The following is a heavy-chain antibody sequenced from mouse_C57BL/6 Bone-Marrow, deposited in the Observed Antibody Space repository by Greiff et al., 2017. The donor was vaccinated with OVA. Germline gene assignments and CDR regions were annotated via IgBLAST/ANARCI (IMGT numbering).Heavy chain of an antibody. Sequence: QVQLQQSGAELARPGASVKLSCKASGYTFTSYGISWVKQRTGQGLEWIGEIYPRSGNTYYNEKFKGKATLTADKSSSTAYMELRSLTSENSAVYFCARRCYYGSREVSYWYFDVWGTGTTVTVSS. CDR3: ARRCYYGSREVSYWYFDV. D-gene: IGHD1-1*01. J-gene: IGHJ1*03. CDR2: IYPRSGNT. CDR1: GYTFTSYG. V-gene: IGHV1-81*01.